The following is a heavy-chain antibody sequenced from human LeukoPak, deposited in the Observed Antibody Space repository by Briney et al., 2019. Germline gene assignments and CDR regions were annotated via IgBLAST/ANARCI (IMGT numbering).Heavy chain of an antibody. CDR1: GGSISSDY. CDR3: ARDHSTSWSTLDL. CDR2: FYPSGNT. D-gene: IGHD6-13*01. V-gene: IGHV4-4*07. Sequence: PSETLSLTCSVSGGSISSDYWSWIRQPAGRGLEYIGRFYPSGNTNYNPSLKSRVTISVDKSKNQVSLKVSSVTAADTAVYYCARDHSTSWSTLDLWGRGTLVTVSS. J-gene: IGHJ2*01.